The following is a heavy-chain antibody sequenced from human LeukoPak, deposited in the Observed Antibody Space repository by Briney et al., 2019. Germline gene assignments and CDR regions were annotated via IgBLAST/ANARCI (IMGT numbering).Heavy chain of an antibody. CDR2: MNPNSGNT. CDR1: GYTFTSYD. CDR3: AKAGSPDSSAYFDY. D-gene: IGHD3-22*01. V-gene: IGHV1-8*01. J-gene: IGHJ4*02. Sequence: ASVKVSCKASGYTFTSYDINWVRQATGQGLEWMGWMNPNSGNTGYAQKFQGRVTMTRNTSISTAYMELSSLRSEDTALYYCAKAGSPDSSAYFDYWGQGTLVTVSS.